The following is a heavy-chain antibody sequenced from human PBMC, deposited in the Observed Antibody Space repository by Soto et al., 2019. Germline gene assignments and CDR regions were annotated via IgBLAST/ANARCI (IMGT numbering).Heavy chain of an antibody. Sequence: GESRRISCKGSGYSFTNYWIRWVRQMPGTGLEWMGIIYPGDSATRYSPSLQGQVTISADKSISTAYLQWSSLEASDTAMYYCARLGGYNFYFVCWGQGTLVTVSS. CDR1: GYSFTNYW. J-gene: IGHJ4*02. D-gene: IGHD5-12*01. CDR2: IYPGDSAT. V-gene: IGHV5-51*01. CDR3: ARLGGYNFYFVC.